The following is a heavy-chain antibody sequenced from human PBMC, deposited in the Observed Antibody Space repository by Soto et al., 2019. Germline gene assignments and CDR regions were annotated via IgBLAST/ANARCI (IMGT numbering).Heavy chain of an antibody. V-gene: IGHV1-18*01. D-gene: IGHD3-9*01. CDR3: ARGEPPYYDILTGYLDY. J-gene: IGHJ4*02. Sequence: ASVKVSCKASGYTFTSYGISWVRQAPGQGLEWMGWISAYNGNTNYAQKLQGRVTMTTDTSTSTAYMELRSLRSDDTAVYYCARGEPPYYDILTGYLDYWGQGTLVTVSS. CDR1: GYTFTSYG. CDR2: ISAYNGNT.